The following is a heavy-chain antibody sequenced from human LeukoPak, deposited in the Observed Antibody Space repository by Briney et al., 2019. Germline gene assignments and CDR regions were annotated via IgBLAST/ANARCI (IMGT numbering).Heavy chain of an antibody. J-gene: IGHJ6*04. CDR3: ARHPYYDFWSGTDV. D-gene: IGHD3-3*01. CDR2: IYYSGST. V-gene: IGHV4-39*01. CDR1: GGSISSSSCY. Sequence: PSETLSLTCTVSGGSISSSSCYWGWIRQPPGKGLEWIGSIYYSGSTYYNPSLKSRVTISVDTSKDQFSLKLSSVTAADTAVYYCARHPYYDFWSGTDVWGKGTTVTVSS.